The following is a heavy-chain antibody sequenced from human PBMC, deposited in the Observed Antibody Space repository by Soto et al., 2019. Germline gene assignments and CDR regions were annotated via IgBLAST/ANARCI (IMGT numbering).Heavy chain of an antibody. CDR3: ARQYGGYEYYFDY. D-gene: IGHD5-12*01. Sequence: QVQLQESGPGLLKPSSTLSLTCTVSGGSVNSGDYYWSWIRQPPGKGLEWIGYIYYGGLTCSNPSLKSRLTISIDTSKNQFSLKLSSVTAADTAVYYCARQYGGYEYYFDYWGQGTLVTVSS. V-gene: IGHV4-30-4*01. CDR2: IYYGGLT. J-gene: IGHJ4*02. CDR1: GGSVNSGDYY.